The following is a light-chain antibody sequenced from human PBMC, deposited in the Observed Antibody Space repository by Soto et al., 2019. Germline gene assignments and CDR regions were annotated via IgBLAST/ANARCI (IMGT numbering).Light chain of an antibody. V-gene: IGKV1-5*01. CDR3: QQYNSSLFT. Sequence: DIQMTQSPSTLSASVGDRVTITCRASQSISSWLAWYQQKPGKAPKLLIYDASSLESGVPSRFSGSGSGTEFTLTISSLHPDDFATYYCQQYNSSLFTFGPGTKVDIK. CDR1: QSISSW. CDR2: DAS. J-gene: IGKJ3*01.